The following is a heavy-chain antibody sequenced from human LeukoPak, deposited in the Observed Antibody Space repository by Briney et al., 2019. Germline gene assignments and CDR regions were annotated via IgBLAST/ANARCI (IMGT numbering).Heavy chain of an antibody. CDR3: ARAQIQLWLPLGMDV. D-gene: IGHD5-18*01. V-gene: IGHV4-34*01. Sequence: SETLSLTCAVYGGSFSGYYWSWIRQPPGKGLEWIGEINHSGSTNYNPSLKSRVTISVDTSKNQFSLKLSSVTAADTAVHYCARAQIQLWLPLGMDVWGKGTTVTVSS. J-gene: IGHJ6*03. CDR1: GGSFSGYY. CDR2: INHSGST.